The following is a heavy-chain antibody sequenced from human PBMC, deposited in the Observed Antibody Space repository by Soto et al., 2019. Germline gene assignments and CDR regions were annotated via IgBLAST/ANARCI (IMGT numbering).Heavy chain of an antibody. J-gene: IGHJ4*02. CDR2: ISYDGSNK. V-gene: IGHV3-30-3*01. CDR3: ARGQAVLRYFDWSRGFDY. D-gene: IGHD3-9*01. CDR1: GFTFSSYA. Sequence: GGSLRLSCAASGFTFSSYAMHWVRQAPGKGLEWVAVISYDGSNKYYADSVKGRFTISRDNSKNTLYLQMNSLRAEDTAVYYCARGQAVLRYFDWSRGFDYWGQGTLVTVS.